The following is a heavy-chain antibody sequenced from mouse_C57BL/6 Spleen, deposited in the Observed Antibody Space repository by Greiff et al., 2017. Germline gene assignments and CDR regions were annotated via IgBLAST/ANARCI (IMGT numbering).Heavy chain of an antibody. CDR3: ARRTAQGYYAMDY. CDR2: IHPNSGST. V-gene: IGHV1-64*01. D-gene: IGHD3-2*02. Sequence: VQLQQPGAELVKPGASVKLSCKASGYTFTSYWMHWVKQRPGQGLEWIGMIHPNSGSTNYNEKFKSKATLTVDKSSSTAYMQLSSLTSEDSAVYYCARRTAQGYYAMDYWGQGTSVTVSS. J-gene: IGHJ4*01. CDR1: GYTFTSYW.